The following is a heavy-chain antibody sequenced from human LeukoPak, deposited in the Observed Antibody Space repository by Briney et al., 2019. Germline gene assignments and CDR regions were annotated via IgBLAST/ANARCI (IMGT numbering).Heavy chain of an antibody. V-gene: IGHV3-21*04. D-gene: IGHD6-19*01. Sequence: GGSLRLSCTASGFTFSGYSMNWIRQAPGKGLEWVSSFGTRSTSIYHAGSVKGRFTISRDNSKNTLYLQMNSLRAEDTAVYYCARASYSSGWHFDYWGQGTLVTVSS. CDR2: FGTRSTSI. CDR3: ARASYSSGWHFDY. J-gene: IGHJ4*02. CDR1: GFTFSGYS.